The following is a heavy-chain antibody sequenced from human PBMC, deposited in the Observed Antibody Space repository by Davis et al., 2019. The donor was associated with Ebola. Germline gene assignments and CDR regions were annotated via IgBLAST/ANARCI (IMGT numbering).Heavy chain of an antibody. CDR1: GDSISGSRYY. D-gene: IGHD6-6*01. V-gene: IGHV4-39*07. CDR2: INHSGST. Sequence: MPSETLSLTCSVSGDSISGSRYYWAWIRQPPGEGLEWIGEINHSGSTYYNPSLKSRVTISVDTSKNQFSLKLSSVTAADTAVYYCARRSSSSFDYWGQGTLVTVSS. CDR3: ARRSSSSFDY. J-gene: IGHJ4*02.